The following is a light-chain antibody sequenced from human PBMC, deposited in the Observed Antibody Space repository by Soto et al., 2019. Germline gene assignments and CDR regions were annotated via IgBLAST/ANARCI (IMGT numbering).Light chain of an antibody. Sequence: EIVLTQSPCTLSLSPGERATLSCRASQSVSSSYLAWYQQKPGQAPRLLIYGASSRATGVPDRFSGSGSGTDFSLTISRLEPEDFAVYYCHQYCSSPRTFGQGTKVEIK. V-gene: IGKV3-20*01. CDR2: GAS. J-gene: IGKJ1*01. CDR3: HQYCSSPRT. CDR1: QSVSSSY.